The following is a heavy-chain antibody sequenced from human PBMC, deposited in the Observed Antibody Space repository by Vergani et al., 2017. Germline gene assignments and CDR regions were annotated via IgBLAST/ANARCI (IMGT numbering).Heavy chain of an antibody. CDR1: GFSFNTYW. D-gene: IGHD2-8*02. V-gene: IGHV3-74*03. Sequence: EVQLVESGGGSVQSGGSLRLSCVASGFSFNTYWMHWVRQVPGKGLMWVARIDEYGNRATYGYFETGRFTISRDNAKNTVFLQMNNLRADDAGVYYCVRTEYCTGIACNTRFDSWGQGALVTVSS. CDR2: IDEYGNRA. J-gene: IGHJ5*01. CDR3: VRTEYCTGIACNTRFDS.